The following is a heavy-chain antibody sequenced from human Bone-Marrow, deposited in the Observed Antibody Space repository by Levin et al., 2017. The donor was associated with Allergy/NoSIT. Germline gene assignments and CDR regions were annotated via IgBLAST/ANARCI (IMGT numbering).Heavy chain of an antibody. J-gene: IGHJ4*02. CDR3: ARGLSGSYSGTYYFDY. D-gene: IGHD1-26*01. Sequence: SETLSLTCAVHGVSFRGYHWSWIRQPPGKGLELIGDINHSGNTNYNPSLKSRLTMSVDTSNGQFSLRLSSVTAADTAVYYCARGLSGSYSGTYYFDYWGQGTLVTVSS. CDR1: GVSFRGYH. CDR2: INHSGNT. V-gene: IGHV4-34*01.